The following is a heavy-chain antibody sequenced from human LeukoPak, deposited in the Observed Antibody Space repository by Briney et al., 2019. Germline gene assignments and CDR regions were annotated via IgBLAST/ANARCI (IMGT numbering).Heavy chain of an antibody. CDR2: ISWNSGSI. J-gene: IGHJ3*02. D-gene: IGHD6-19*01. CDR1: GFTFDDYA. CDR3: AREPERSTGLYSDAFDM. Sequence: GGSLRLSCAASGFTFDDYAMHWVRQAPGEGLEWVSGISWNSGSIGYADSVKGRFPISRDNAKNSLYLQMNSLRVDDTAVYYCAREPERSTGLYSDAFDMWGQGTMVTVSS. V-gene: IGHV3-9*01.